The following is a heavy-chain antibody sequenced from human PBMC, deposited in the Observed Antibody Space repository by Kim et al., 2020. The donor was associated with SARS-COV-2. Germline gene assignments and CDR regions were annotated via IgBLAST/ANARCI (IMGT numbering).Heavy chain of an antibody. CDR3: ARDIESTGVFDY. D-gene: IGHD5-12*01. V-gene: IGHV1-18*01. J-gene: IGHJ4*02. CDR2: ISTYTGDT. Sequence: ASVKVSCKASGYRFSSYGINWVRQAPGQGLEWMGWISTYTGDTNYAQKFQGRVSMTTETSTSTAYMELRSLRSDDTAVYYCARDIESTGVFDYWGQGTRVTVSS. CDR1: GYRFSSYG.